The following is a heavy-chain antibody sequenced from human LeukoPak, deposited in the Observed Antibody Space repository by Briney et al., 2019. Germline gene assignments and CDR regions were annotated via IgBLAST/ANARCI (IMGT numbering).Heavy chain of an antibody. CDR3: ARDPSLRYFDWFNSGLDY. Sequence: ASVKVSCKASGYTFTSYGISWVRQAPGQGLEWMGWISAYNGNTNYAQKLQGRVTMTTDTSTSTAYMELRSPRSDDTAVYYCARDPSLRYFDWFNSGLDYWGQGTLVTVSS. J-gene: IGHJ4*02. V-gene: IGHV1-18*04. D-gene: IGHD3-9*01. CDR1: GYTFTSYG. CDR2: ISAYNGNT.